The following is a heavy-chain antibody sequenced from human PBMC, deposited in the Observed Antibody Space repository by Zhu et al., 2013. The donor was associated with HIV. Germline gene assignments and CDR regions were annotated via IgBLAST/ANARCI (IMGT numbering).Heavy chain of an antibody. CDR2: ISAYNGNT. Sequence: QVQLVQSGAEVKKPGASVKVSCKASGYTFTSYGISWVRQAPGQGLEWMGWISAYNGNTNYAQKLQGRVTMTTDTSTSTAYMELRSLRSDDTAVYYCAREVDQYYDFWSGYQKRPGDAFDIWAKGQWSPSLQ. CDR3: AREVDQYYDFWSGYQKRPGDAFDI. J-gene: IGHJ3*02. D-gene: IGHD3-3*01. V-gene: IGHV1-18*04. CDR1: GYTFTSYG.